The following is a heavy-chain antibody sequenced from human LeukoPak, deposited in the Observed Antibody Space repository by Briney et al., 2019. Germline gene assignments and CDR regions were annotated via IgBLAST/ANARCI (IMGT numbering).Heavy chain of an antibody. CDR3: ASSYYYGSGSYYIYYYCMDV. D-gene: IGHD3-10*01. J-gene: IGHJ6*02. V-gene: IGHV3-23*01. CDR1: GFTFSSYA. CDR2: ISGSGGST. Sequence: GGSLRLSCAASGFTFSSYAMSWVRQAPGKGLEWVSAISGSGGSTYYADSVKGRFTISRDNSKNTLYLQMNSLRAEDTAVYYCASSYYYGSGSYYIYYYCMDVWGQGTTVTVSS.